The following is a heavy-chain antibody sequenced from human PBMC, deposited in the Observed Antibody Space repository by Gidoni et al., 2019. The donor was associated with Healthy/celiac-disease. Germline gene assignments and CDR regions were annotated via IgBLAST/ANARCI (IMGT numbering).Heavy chain of an antibody. D-gene: IGHD1-26*01. V-gene: IGHV4-59*01. CDR2: IYYSGST. CDR3: ARMWELLWWFDP. J-gene: IGHJ5*02. Sequence: QVQLQESGPGLVKPSETLSLTCTVAGGSISSYYWSWIRQPPGKGLEWIGYIYYSGSTNYNPSLKSRVTISVDTSKNQFSLKLSSVTAADTAVYYCARMWELLWWFDPWGQGTLVTVSS. CDR1: GGSISSYY.